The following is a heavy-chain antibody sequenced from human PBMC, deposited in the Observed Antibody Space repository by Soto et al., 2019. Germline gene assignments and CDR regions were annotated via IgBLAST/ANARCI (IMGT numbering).Heavy chain of an antibody. V-gene: IGHV3-21*01. CDR3: ARDIVVVSAYYYGMDV. J-gene: IGHJ6*02. CDR2: ISSSSSYI. D-gene: IGHD2-2*01. Sequence: GGSLRLSCAASGFTFSSYSMNWVRQAPGKGLEWVSSISSSSSYIYYADSVKGRFTISRDNAKNSLYLQMNSLRAEDTAVYYCARDIVVVSAYYYGMDVWGQGTTVTVSS. CDR1: GFTFSSYS.